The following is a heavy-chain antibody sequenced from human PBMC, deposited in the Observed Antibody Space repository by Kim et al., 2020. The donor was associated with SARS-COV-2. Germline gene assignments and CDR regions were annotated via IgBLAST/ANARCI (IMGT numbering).Heavy chain of an antibody. J-gene: IGHJ3*02. CDR1: GGSISSGGYY. D-gene: IGHD2-2*01. V-gene: IGHV4-31*03. CDR3: ARRRNPGYCSSTSCMALPLDFPDAFDI. Sequence: SETLSLTCTVSGGSISSGGYYWSWIRQHPGKGLEWIGYIYYSGSTYYNPSLKSRVTISVDTSKNQFSLKLSSVTAADTAVYYCARRRNPGYCSSTSCMALPLDFPDAFDIWGQGTMVTVSS. CDR2: IYYSGST.